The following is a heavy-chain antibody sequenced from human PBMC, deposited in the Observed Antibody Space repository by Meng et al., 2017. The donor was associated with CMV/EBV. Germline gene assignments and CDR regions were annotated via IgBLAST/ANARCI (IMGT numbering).Heavy chain of an antibody. J-gene: IGHJ2*01. D-gene: IGHD3-22*01. Sequence: LRLSCTVSGYSISSGYYWGWIRQPPGKGLEWIGSIYHSGSTYYNPSLKSRVTISVDTSKNQFSLKLSSVTAADTAVYYCARDLYYDSSGYGYFDLWGRGTLVTVSS. CDR1: GYSISSGYY. CDR2: IYHSGST. CDR3: ARDLYYDSSGYGYFDL. V-gene: IGHV4-38-2*02.